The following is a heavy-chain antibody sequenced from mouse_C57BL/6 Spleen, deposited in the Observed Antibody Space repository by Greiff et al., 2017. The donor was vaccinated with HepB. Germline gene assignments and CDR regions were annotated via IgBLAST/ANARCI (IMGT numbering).Heavy chain of an antibody. Sequence: QVQLKQPGAELVRPGTSVKLSCKASGYTFTSYWMHWVKQRPGQGLEWIGVIDPSDSYTNYNQKFKGKATLTVDTSSSTAYMQLSSLTSEDSAVYYCARLDDGAWFAYWGQGTLVTVSA. CDR2: IDPSDSYT. CDR1: GYTFTSYW. V-gene: IGHV1-59*01. CDR3: ARLDDGAWFAY. D-gene: IGHD2-12*01. J-gene: IGHJ3*01.